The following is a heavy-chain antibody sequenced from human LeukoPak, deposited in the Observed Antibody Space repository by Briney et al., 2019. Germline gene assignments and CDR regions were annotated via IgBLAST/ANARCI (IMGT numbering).Heavy chain of an antibody. D-gene: IGHD1-7*01. V-gene: IGHV3-30*02. CDR3: AKDADNWNSYFAY. CDR2: VRYEGSNK. J-gene: IGHJ4*02. Sequence: GGSLRLSCAASGFTFSDQGMHWVRQAPGKGLGWGSLVRYEGSNKYYADSVQGRFTISKDNSKNTLYLQMSSLTAEDTAVYYCAKDADNWNSYFAYWGQGTLVTVSS. CDR1: GFTFSDQG.